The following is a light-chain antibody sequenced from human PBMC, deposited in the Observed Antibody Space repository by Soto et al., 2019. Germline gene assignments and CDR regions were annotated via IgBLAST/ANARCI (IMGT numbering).Light chain of an antibody. J-gene: IGLJ1*01. CDR1: SSDVGGYNY. V-gene: IGLV2-14*01. CDR2: DVS. CDR3: SSYTSSSGPYV. Sequence: QSVLTQPAXVSWSPGQSITISCTGTSSDVGGYNYVSWYQQHPGKAPKLMIYDVSNRPSGVSSRFSGSKSGNTASLTISGLQAEDEADYYCSSYTSSSGPYVFGTGTKV.